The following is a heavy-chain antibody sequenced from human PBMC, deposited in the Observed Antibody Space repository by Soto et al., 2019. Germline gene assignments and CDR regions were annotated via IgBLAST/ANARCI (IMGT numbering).Heavy chain of an antibody. Sequence: ASVKVSCKASGYTFTGYYIHWVRQAPGQGLEWMGWINPNSGGTNYAHKFQGRVTMTRDTSISTAYMELSRLRSDDTAVYYCAMGQLWSYSFDYWGQGTLVTVSS. J-gene: IGHJ4*02. CDR1: GYTFTGYY. CDR3: AMGQLWSYSFDY. D-gene: IGHD5-18*01. CDR2: INPNSGGT. V-gene: IGHV1-2*02.